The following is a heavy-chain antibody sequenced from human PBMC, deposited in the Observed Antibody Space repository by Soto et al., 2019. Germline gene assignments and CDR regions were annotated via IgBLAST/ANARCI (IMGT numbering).Heavy chain of an antibody. J-gene: IGHJ4*02. CDR1: GGSIGTYH. Sequence: QVQLQESGPGLVKPSETLSLTCSVSGGSIGTYHWSWIRQPPGKGPEWIGYVYYTGSTNYNPSFTSRVTISVDTSKNQFSLKLTSVTAADTAVYYCVRWVGHFDFWGQGTLVTVSS. CDR2: VYYTGST. D-gene: IGHD1-26*01. V-gene: IGHV4-59*03. CDR3: VRWVGHFDF.